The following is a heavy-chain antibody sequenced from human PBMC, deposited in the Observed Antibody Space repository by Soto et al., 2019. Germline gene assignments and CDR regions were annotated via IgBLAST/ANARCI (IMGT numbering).Heavy chain of an antibody. D-gene: IGHD1-1*01. CDR3: ARDIGVQLGSIDY. Sequence: GGSLRLSCAASGFTFSSYSMNWVRQAPGKGLEWVSSISSSSSYIYYADSVKGRFTISRDNAKNSLYLQMNSLRAEDTAVYYCARDIGVQLGSIDYWGQGTLVTVSS. J-gene: IGHJ4*02. CDR1: GFTFSSYS. V-gene: IGHV3-21*01. CDR2: ISSSSSYI.